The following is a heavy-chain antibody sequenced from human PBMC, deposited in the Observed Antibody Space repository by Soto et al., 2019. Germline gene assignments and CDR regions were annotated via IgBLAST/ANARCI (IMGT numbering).Heavy chain of an antibody. Sequence: QVQLVQSGAEVKKPGASVKVSCKASGYIFTDYGFSWVRQAPGQGLEWMGRISAYNGNTNYAQKFQGRVTMATDTATSTGYMELRSLRADDTAVYYGARDPATGWFDPWGQGTLVTVSS. V-gene: IGHV1-18*01. CDR1: GYIFTDYG. CDR2: ISAYNGNT. CDR3: ARDPATGWFDP. J-gene: IGHJ5*02.